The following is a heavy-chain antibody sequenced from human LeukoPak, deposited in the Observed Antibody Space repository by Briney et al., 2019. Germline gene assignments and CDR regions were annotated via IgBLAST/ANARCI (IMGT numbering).Heavy chain of an antibody. CDR2: VSAFNGHT. D-gene: IGHD3-10*01. CDR3: ARDSYYGSGRPKFSRFDS. J-gene: IGHJ4*02. CDR1: GYTFTGYG. Sequence: ASVKVSCKGSGYTFTGYGITWVRQAPGQGLEWVGWVSAFNGHTDSAQKVQGRVTTTTDTSTSTAYLELSSLRSDDTAVYFCARDSYYGSGRPKFSRFDSWGLGTLVTVSS. V-gene: IGHV1-18*04.